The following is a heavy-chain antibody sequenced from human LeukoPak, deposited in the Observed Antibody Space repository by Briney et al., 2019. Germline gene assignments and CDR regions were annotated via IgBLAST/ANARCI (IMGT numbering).Heavy chain of an antibody. D-gene: IGHD3-22*01. Sequence: GGSLRLSCAASGFTFSSYWMTWVRQAPGKGLEWVSAISGSGGNTYYADSVKGRFAISRDNSKNTLYLQMNSLRAEDTAVYYCAKSPRNNYYDSSGSERYFDYWGQGTLVTVSS. CDR1: GFTFSSYW. CDR2: ISGSGGNT. J-gene: IGHJ4*02. CDR3: AKSPRNNYYDSSGSERYFDY. V-gene: IGHV3-23*01.